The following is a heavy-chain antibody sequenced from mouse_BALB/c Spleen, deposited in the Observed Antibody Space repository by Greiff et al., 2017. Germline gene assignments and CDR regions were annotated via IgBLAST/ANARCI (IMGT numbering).Heavy chain of an antibody. CDR2: ISTYYGDA. J-gene: IGHJ2*01. CDR1: GYTFTDYA. CDR3: ARSVLRPYYFDY. Sequence: VQLQQSGAELVRPGVSVKISCKGSGYTFTDYAMHWVKQSHAKSLEWIGVISTYYGDASYNQKFKGKATMTVDKSSSTAYMELARLTSEDSAIYYCARSVLRPYYFDYWGQGTTLTVSS. D-gene: IGHD1-2*01. V-gene: IGHV1S137*01.